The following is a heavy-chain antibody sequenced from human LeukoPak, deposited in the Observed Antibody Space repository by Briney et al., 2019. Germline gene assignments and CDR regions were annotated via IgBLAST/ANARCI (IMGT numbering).Heavy chain of an antibody. CDR2: IYSGGST. Sequence: PGGSLRLSCAASGFTVSSNYMSWVRQAPGKGLEWVSVIYSGGSTYYADSVKGRFTISRDDSKNTLYLQMNSLRAEDTAVYYCARGNYGDYPPFFDPWGQGTLVTVSS. V-gene: IGHV3-53*01. D-gene: IGHD4-17*01. CDR3: ARGNYGDYPPFFDP. CDR1: GFTVSSNY. J-gene: IGHJ5*02.